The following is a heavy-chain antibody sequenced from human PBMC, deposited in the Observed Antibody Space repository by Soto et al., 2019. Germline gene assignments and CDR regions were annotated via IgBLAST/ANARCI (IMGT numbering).Heavy chain of an antibody. Sequence: PSETLSLTGTVSGDSISRSSYYWGWIRQPPGKGLEWIGNMYSSGSTYYNPSLTSRVTISGDTSKNQFSLRLSSVTAADTAVYYCVSAPSGSSSWNSPLDYWGKGSLVTVSS. CDR3: VSAPSGSSSWNSPLDY. J-gene: IGHJ4*02. V-gene: IGHV4-39*01. CDR2: MYSSGST. CDR1: GDSISRSSYY. D-gene: IGHD6-13*01.